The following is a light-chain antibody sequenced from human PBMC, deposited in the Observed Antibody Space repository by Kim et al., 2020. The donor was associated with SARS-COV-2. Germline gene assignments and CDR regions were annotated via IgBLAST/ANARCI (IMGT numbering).Light chain of an antibody. J-gene: IGLJ3*02. CDR2: NNN. Sequence: QSVVTQPPSMSATPGQRVTISCSGSRSNIGDNTVNWYQQLPGAAPKLLIYNNNQRPSGVPDRVSGSKSGTSASLAISGLQSDDEATYYCAVWDDSLNGRVFGGGTKLAVL. V-gene: IGLV1-44*01. CDR1: RSNIGDNT. CDR3: AVWDDSLNGRV.